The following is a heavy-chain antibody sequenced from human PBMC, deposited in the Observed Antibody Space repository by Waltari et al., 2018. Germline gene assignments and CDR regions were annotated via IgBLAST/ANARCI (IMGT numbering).Heavy chain of an antibody. V-gene: IGHV3-23*01. CDR3: AKESGSRRSGYNVADY. Sequence: EVQLLESGGGVIQPGGSLRPSCAAPGFTFSRYAITWVRQAPGKGLEGVSTISDTGGSTYYADSVEGRFTISRDNSKNTLYLQMNSLQAEDTALYYCAKESGSRRSGYNVADYWGQGALVTVSS. J-gene: IGHJ4*02. CDR1: GFTFSRYA. CDR2: ISDTGGST. D-gene: IGHD5-18*01.